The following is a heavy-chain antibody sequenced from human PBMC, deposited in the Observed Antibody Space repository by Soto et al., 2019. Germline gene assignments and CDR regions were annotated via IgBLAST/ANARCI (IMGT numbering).Heavy chain of an antibody. D-gene: IGHD1-26*01. V-gene: IGHV3-74*01. CDR1: GFTFSTYY. CDR3: ATVATESYDWFDP. Sequence: EVQLVESGGGLGQPGGSLRLSCAASGFTFSTYYMHWVRQAPGKGLVWVSRINSDGSRTNYADSVKGRFTTFRDNAKNTLYLQLNSLTAEDTAVYYCATVATESYDWFDPWGQGTLVTVSS. J-gene: IGHJ5*02. CDR2: INSDGSRT.